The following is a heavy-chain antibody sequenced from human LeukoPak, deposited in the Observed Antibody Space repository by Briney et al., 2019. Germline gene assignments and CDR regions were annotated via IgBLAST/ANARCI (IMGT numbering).Heavy chain of an antibody. J-gene: IGHJ4*02. V-gene: IGHV3-49*04. D-gene: IGHD3-10*01. Sequence: GGSLRPSCTASGFTFGDYAMSWVRQAPGKGLEWVGFIRSKAYGGTTEYAASVKGRFTISRDDSKSIAYLQMNSLKTEDTAVYYCTRRVLLWFGELGSYYFDYWGQGTLVTVSS. CDR1: GFTFGDYA. CDR3: TRRVLLWFGELGSYYFDY. CDR2: IRSKAYGGTT.